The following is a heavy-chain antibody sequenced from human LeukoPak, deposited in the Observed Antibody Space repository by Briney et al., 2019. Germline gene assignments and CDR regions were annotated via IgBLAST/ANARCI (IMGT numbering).Heavy chain of an antibody. V-gene: IGHV3-74*01. Sequence: PGGSLRLSCAASGFTFSTYWMHWVRQAPGKGLVWVSRINSDGSSTSYADSVKGRFTISRDNAKNTLYLQMNSLRAEDTAVYYCARGVWEGTWYSYYYYYMDVWGKGTTVTVSS. D-gene: IGHD1-26*01. CDR3: ARGVWEGTWYSYYYYYMDV. CDR1: GFTFSTYW. CDR2: INSDGSST. J-gene: IGHJ6*03.